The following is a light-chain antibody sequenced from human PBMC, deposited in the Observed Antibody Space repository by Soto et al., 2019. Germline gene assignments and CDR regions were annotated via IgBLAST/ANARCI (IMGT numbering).Light chain of an antibody. CDR1: SSDVGGYNY. Sequence: QSALTQPASVSGSPGQSITISCTGTSSDVGGYNYVSWYQQHTGKAPKLMIYDVSNRPSGVSNRFSGSKSGNTASLTISGLQAEYEADYYCSSYTSSTDSVFGGGTKLTVL. CDR3: SSYTSSTDSV. V-gene: IGLV2-14*01. CDR2: DVS. J-gene: IGLJ2*01.